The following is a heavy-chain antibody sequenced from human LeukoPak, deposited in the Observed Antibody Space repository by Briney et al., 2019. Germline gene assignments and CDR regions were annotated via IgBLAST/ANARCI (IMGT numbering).Heavy chain of an antibody. V-gene: IGHV4-59*01. J-gene: IGHJ3*02. Sequence: SETLSLTCTVSGGSISSYYWSWIRQPPGKGLEWIGYIYYSGSTNYNPSLKSRVTISVDTSKNQFSLKLSSVTAADTAVYYCATNQLLAAFDIWGQGTMVTVSS. CDR3: ATNQLLAAFDI. CDR1: GGSISSYY. CDR2: IYYSGST. D-gene: IGHD2-2*01.